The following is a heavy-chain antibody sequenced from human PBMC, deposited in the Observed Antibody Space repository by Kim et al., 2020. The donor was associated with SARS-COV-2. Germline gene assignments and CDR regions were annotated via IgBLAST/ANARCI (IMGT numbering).Heavy chain of an antibody. CDR2: INHSGST. V-gene: IGHV4-34*01. CDR1: GGSFSGYY. CDR3: ARGGGIDSITMIVVVTRTVIGFDP. J-gene: IGHJ5*02. Sequence: SETLSLTCAVYGGSFSGYYWSWIRQPPGKGLEWIGEINHSGSTNYNPSLKSRVTISVDTSKNQFSLKLSSVTAADTAVYYCARGGGIDSITMIVVVTRTVIGFDPWGQGTLVTVSS. D-gene: IGHD3-22*01.